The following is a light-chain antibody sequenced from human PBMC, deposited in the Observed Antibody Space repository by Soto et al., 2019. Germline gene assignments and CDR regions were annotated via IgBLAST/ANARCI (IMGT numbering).Light chain of an antibody. CDR3: QQANSFPIT. CDR2: ATS. V-gene: IGKV1-39*01. Sequence: IQMTQSPSSLSSSVGDRVTITCRASQSISTYLNWYQQKPGKAPKVLIFATSSLQSGVPSRFSGSGSGTDFTLTISSLQPEDFATYFCQQANSFPITFGQGTRLEI. CDR1: QSISTY. J-gene: IGKJ5*01.